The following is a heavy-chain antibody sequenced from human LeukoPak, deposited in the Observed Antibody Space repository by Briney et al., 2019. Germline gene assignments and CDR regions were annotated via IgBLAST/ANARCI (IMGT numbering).Heavy chain of an antibody. V-gene: IGHV4-4*02. J-gene: IGHJ5*02. CDR3: ARDHNQYYYGSGVSGGWFDP. CDR2: IYHSGST. D-gene: IGHD3-10*01. Sequence: SETLSLTCAVSGGSISSSNWWSWVRQPPGKGLEWIGEIYHSGSTNYNPSLKSRVTISVDMSKNQFSLKLSSVTAADTAVYYCARDHNQYYYGSGVSGGWFDPWGQGTLVTVSS. CDR1: GGSISSSNW.